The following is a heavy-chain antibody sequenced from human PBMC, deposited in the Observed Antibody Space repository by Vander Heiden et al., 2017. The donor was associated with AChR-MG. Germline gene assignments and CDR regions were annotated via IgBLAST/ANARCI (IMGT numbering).Heavy chain of an antibody. CDR2: ISGSGGST. D-gene: IGHD4-4*01. CDR3: AKDGAFYSNSWFDP. V-gene: IGHV3-23*01. Sequence: EVQLLESGGGLVQPGGSLRLSCAASGFTFGSYARSWVRQAPGKGLEWVSAISGSGGSTYYADSVKGRFTISRDNSKNTLYLQMNSLRAEDTAVYYCAKDGAFYSNSWFDPWGQGTLVTVSS. CDR1: GFTFGSYA. J-gene: IGHJ5*02.